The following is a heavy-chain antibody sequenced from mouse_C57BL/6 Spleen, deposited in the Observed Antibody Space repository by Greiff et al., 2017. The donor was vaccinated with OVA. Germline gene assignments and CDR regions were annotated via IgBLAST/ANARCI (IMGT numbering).Heavy chain of an antibody. CDR2: IWSGGST. V-gene: IGHV2-2*01. Sequence: VQGVESGPGLVQPSQSLSITCTVSGFSLTSYGVHWVRQSPGKGLEWLGVIWSGGSTDYNAAFISRLSISKDNSNSQVFFKMNSLQADDTAIYYCARNLGLTTVVEGYFDVWGTGTTVTVSS. CDR1: GFSLTSYG. D-gene: IGHD1-1*01. J-gene: IGHJ1*03. CDR3: ARNLGLTTVVEGYFDV.